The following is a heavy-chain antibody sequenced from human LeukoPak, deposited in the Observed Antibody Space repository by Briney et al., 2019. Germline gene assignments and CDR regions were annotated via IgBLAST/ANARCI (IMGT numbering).Heavy chain of an antibody. D-gene: IGHD1-26*01. CDR2: VQYSGNT. J-gene: IGHJ4*02. Sequence: PSGTLSLTCAVSGGSISTYYWSWVRQSPGKGLEWIGCVQYSGNTKYNPLFKSRVTISVDTSKNQFSLRLSSVTTADTAMYFCARGINVGATSYWGQGTLVTVSA. V-gene: IGHV4-59*01. CDR3: ARGINVGATSY. CDR1: GGSISTYY.